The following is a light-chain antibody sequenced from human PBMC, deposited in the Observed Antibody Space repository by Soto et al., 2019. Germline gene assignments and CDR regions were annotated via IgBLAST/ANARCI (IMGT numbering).Light chain of an antibody. CDR1: QTISGTS. CDR2: GAS. Sequence: EIVLAQSPGIVSLSPGERATLSCRASQTISGTSLAWYRQKPGQAPRLLIYGASSRATGIPDRFSGSGSGTDFTLTISRLEPEDFATYYCQQANSFPVTFGQGTRLEIK. J-gene: IGKJ5*01. V-gene: IGKV3-20*01. CDR3: QQANSFPVT.